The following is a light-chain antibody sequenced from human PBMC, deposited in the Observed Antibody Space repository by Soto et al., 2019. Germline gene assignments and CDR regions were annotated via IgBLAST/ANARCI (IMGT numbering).Light chain of an antibody. J-gene: IGKJ1*01. CDR3: LQYDNHSWT. V-gene: IGKV1-5*01. CDR1: RSISDW. CDR2: DAS. Sequence: DIPMTQTPATLSSFVGDRVTITCRASRSISDWVAWYQQKPGKAPKLLIFDASNLKSGVPSRFSGSGSGTEFTLSISSLQPDDVATYYCLQYDNHSWTFGQGTKVEIK.